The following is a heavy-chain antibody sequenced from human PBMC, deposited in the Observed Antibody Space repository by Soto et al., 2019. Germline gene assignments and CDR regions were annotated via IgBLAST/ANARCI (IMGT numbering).Heavy chain of an antibody. Sequence: SETLSLTCTVSRGSISSGTNYWAWIRQPPGKGLEWIANIYYSGSTFYNPSLKSRVTISLDTSKNPFSLKLRSVTAADTAVYYCARHEAGWYLGSWGQGTLVTVSS. CDR1: RGSISSGTNY. D-gene: IGHD6-25*01. V-gene: IGHV4-39*01. CDR3: ARHEAGWYLGS. CDR2: IYYSGST. J-gene: IGHJ4*02.